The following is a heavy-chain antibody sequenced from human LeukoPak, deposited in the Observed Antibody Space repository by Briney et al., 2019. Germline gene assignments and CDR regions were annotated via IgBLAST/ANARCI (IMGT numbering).Heavy chain of an antibody. D-gene: IGHD5-18*01. CDR2: IYYSGST. V-gene: IGHV4-59*12. CDR1: GGSISSYY. CDR3: AREGRQLWQPGGDY. Sequence: SETLSLTCTVSGGSISSYYWSWIRQPPGKGLEWIGYIYYSGSTNYNPSLKSRVTISVDTSKNQFSLKLSSVTAADTAVYYCAREGRQLWQPGGDYWGQGTLVTVSS. J-gene: IGHJ4*02.